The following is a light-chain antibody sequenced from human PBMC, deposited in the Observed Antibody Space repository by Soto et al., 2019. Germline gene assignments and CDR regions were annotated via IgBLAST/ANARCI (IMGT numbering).Light chain of an antibody. CDR1: SSDVGGYNY. CDR2: DVS. J-gene: IGLJ3*02. Sequence: QSGLTQPRSVSGSPGQSVTISCTGTSSDVGGYNYVSWYQQHPGKAPKVMIYDVSKRPSGVPDRFSGSKSGNTASLTISGLQAEDEADYYCCSYAGSSWVFGGGTKLTVL. V-gene: IGLV2-11*01. CDR3: CSYAGSSWV.